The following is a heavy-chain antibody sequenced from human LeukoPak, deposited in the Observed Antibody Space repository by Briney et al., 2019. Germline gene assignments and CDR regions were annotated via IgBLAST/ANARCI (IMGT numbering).Heavy chain of an antibody. D-gene: IGHD3-16*01. CDR3: ARGGASSRYFDY. CDR1: GGSISDQY. Sequence: SETLSLTCTASGGSISDQYWSWIRQPPGKGLEWIGFIHSSGTTNYTLSLKSRITLSVDTSKNHFSLKLNSVTAADTAVYYCARGGASSRYFDYWGQGTLVTVSS. V-gene: IGHV4-59*11. J-gene: IGHJ4*02. CDR2: IHSSGTT.